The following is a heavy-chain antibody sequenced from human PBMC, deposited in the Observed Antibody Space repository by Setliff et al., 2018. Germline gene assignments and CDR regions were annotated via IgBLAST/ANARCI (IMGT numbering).Heavy chain of an antibody. V-gene: IGHV4-59*08. J-gene: IGHJ4*02. Sequence: SETLSLTCSVSGGSITSHYWSWIRQSPGKGLEWIGYIDYSGTTNYNPSLKRRITISVGTSKKQFSLKLSSVTATDTAVYYCARQRRWFGPQPIDYWGQGTLVTVSS. D-gene: IGHD3-10*01. CDR2: IDYSGTT. CDR3: ARQRRWFGPQPIDY. CDR1: GGSITSHY.